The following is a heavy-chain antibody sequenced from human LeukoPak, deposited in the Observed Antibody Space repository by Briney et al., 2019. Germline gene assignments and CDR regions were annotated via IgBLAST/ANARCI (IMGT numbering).Heavy chain of an antibody. V-gene: IGHV3-9*01. CDR2: ISWNSGSI. CDR3: AKDDAFDY. J-gene: IGHJ4*02. CDR1: GLTFDDYA. Sequence: GRSLRLSCAASGLTFDDYAMHWVRQAPGKGLEWVSGISWNSGSIGYADSVRGRFTISRDNAKNSLYLQMNSLRAEDTALYYCAKDDAFDYWGQGTLVTVSS.